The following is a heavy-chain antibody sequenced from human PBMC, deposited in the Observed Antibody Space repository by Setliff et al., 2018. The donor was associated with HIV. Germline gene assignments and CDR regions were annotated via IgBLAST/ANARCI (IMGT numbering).Heavy chain of an antibody. CDR1: GGSISSGTYY. D-gene: IGHD4-17*01. CDR3: ARAPGPYGDYNWFDP. J-gene: IGHJ5*02. CDR2: IYASGAT. Sequence: SETLSLTCTVSGGSISSGTYYWTWIRQPAGKGLEWIGRIYASGATSYNRSLNSRVTISMDTSKNHFSLKLNSVTAADTAVYYCARAPGPYGDYNWFDPWGQGALVTVSS. V-gene: IGHV4-61*02.